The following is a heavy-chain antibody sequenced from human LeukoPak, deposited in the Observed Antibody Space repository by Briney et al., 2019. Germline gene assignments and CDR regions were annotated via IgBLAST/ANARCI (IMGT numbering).Heavy chain of an antibody. D-gene: IGHD3-10*01. CDR2: IYYSGST. Sequence: SETLSLTCTVSGGSISSYYWSWIRQPPGKGLEWIGYIYYSGSTNYNPSLKSRVTISVDTSKNQFSLKLSSVTAADTAVYYCARDSGGVGELFYYYMDVWGKGTTVTVSS. J-gene: IGHJ6*03. V-gene: IGHV4-59*12. CDR1: GGSISSYY. CDR3: ARDSGGVGELFYYYMDV.